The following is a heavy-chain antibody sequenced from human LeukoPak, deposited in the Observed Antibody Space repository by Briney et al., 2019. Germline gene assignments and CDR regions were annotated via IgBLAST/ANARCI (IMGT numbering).Heavy chain of an antibody. CDR2: MCPNSGDT. J-gene: IGHJ4*02. CDR3: ARGPPNWGYDY. V-gene: IGHV1-8*01. CDR1: GYTFTSYD. Sequence: ASVKVSCKASGYTFTSYDFNWVRQATGQRPEWMGWMCPNSGDTGYAQKFQDRVTMTRNTSISTAYMELSSLRSDDTAVYYCARGPPNWGYDYWGPGTLVTVSS. D-gene: IGHD7-27*01.